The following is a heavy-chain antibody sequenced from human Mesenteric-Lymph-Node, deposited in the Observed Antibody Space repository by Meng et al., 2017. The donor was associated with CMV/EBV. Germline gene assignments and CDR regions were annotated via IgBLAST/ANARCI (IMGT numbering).Heavy chain of an antibody. CDR1: GFTFDDYA. V-gene: IGHV3-9*01. Sequence: LSLTCAASGFTFDDYAMHWVRQVPGKGLEWVSGINWNSGSIGYADSVKGRFTTSRDNAQNSLFLQMNSLRPEDTALYYCARDIHFDFWSATSPLDYWGQGTLVTVSS. CDR2: INWNSGSI. D-gene: IGHD3-3*01. J-gene: IGHJ4*02. CDR3: ARDIHFDFWSATSPLDY.